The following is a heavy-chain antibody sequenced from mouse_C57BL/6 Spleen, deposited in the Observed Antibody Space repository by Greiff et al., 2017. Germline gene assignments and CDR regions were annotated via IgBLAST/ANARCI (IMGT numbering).Heavy chain of an antibody. Sequence: DVKLQESGAELVRPGASVKLSCTASGFNIKDYYMHWVKQRPEQGLEWIGRIDPEDGDTEYAPKFQGKATMTADTSSNTAYLQLSSLTSEDTAVYYCTTLGSSLSYAMDYWGQGASVTVSS. V-gene: IGHV14-1*01. CDR1: GFNIKDYY. CDR2: IDPEDGDT. CDR3: TTLGSSLSYAMDY. D-gene: IGHD1-1*01. J-gene: IGHJ4*01.